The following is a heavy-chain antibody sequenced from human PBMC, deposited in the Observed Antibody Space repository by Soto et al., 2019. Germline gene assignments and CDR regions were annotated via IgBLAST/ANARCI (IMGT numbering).Heavy chain of an antibody. CDR1: GGPISSYY. D-gene: IGHD2-2*01. CDR3: ARGSSCWPPRLDY. CDR2: IYYSGST. J-gene: IGHJ4*02. V-gene: IGHV4-59*01. Sequence: QVQLQESGPGLVKPSETLSLNCTVSGGPISSYYWSWIRQSPGKGLEWIGYIYYSGSTNYNPSLKSRVTISVDTFKNQFSLELSSVTAADTAVYYCARGSSCWPPRLDYWGQGTLFTVSS.